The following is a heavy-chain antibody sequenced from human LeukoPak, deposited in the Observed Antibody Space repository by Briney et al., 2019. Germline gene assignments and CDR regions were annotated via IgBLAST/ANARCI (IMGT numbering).Heavy chain of an antibody. J-gene: IGHJ4*02. CDR3: AREHDSSGYKREFDY. D-gene: IGHD3-22*01. CDR2: ISSSSSYI. CDR1: GFTFSSYS. V-gene: IGHV3-21*01. Sequence: GGSLRLSCAASGFTFSSYSMNWVRQAPGKGLEWVSSISSSSSYIYYADSVKGRFTISRDNAKNSLYLQMNSLRAEDAAVYYCAREHDSSGYKREFDYWGQGTLVTVSS.